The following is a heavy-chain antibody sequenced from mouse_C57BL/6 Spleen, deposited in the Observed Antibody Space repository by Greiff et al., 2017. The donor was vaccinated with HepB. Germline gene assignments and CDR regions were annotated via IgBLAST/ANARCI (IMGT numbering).Heavy chain of an antibody. CDR1: GYTFTSYG. D-gene: IGHD1-1*01. J-gene: IGHJ2*01. CDR2: IYPRSGNT. Sequence: VKLVESGAELARPGASVKLSCKASGYTFTSYGISWVKQRTGQGLEWIGEIYPRSGNTYYNEKFKGKATLTADKSSSTAYMELRSLTSEDSAVYFCARYGSSYLDYWGQGTTLTVSS. CDR3: ARYGSSYLDY. V-gene: IGHV1-81*01.